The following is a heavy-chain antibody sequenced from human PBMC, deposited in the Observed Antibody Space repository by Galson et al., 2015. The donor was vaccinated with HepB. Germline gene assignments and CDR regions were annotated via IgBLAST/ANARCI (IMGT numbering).Heavy chain of an antibody. J-gene: IGHJ4*02. D-gene: IGHD3-16*01. CDR3: ATQGFGGSLKGLDY. V-gene: IGHV3-30*03. CDR2: ISYDGSNK. CDR1: GFTLSSYG. Sequence: SLRLSCAASGFTLSSYGMHWVRQAPGKGLEWVEVISYDGSNKYYADSVKGRFTISRDNSKNTLYLQMNSLRVEDTAVYYCATQGFGGSLKGLDYWGQGTLVSVSS.